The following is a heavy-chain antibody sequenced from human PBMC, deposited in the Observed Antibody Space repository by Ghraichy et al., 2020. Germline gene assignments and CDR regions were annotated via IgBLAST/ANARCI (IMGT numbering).Heavy chain of an antibody. CDR3: ASPYGSGSVY. V-gene: IGHV4-34*01. CDR1: GGSFSGYY. Sequence: SQTLSLTCAVYGGSFSGYYWSWIRQPPGKGLEWIGEINHSGSTNYNPSLKSRVTISVDTSKNQFSLKLSSVTAADTAVYYCASPYGSGSVYWGQGTLVTVSS. CDR2: INHSGST. D-gene: IGHD3-10*01. J-gene: IGHJ4*02.